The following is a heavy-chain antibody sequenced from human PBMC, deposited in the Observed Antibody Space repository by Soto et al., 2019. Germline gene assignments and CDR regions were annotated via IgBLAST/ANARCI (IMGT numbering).Heavy chain of an antibody. Sequence: PSETLSLTCAVSGVSISSGNWWTWVRQTPQRGLEYIGEIFHDGTANYYPSFERRVAISVDTSKNQFSLKLTSVTAADTAIYYCARDAALPGETDRFDYWGQGILVTVSS. J-gene: IGHJ4*02. CDR1: GVSISSGNW. CDR2: IFHDGTA. CDR3: ARDAALPGETDRFDY. D-gene: IGHD2-15*01. V-gene: IGHV4-4*02.